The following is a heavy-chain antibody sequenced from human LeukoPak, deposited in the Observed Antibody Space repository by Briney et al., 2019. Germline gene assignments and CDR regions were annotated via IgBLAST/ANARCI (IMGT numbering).Heavy chain of an antibody. V-gene: IGHV3-30*04. CDR1: GFTFSSYA. D-gene: IGHD6-19*01. CDR2: ISYDGSNK. J-gene: IGHJ4*02. CDR3: ARDRYSAVAGIFDY. Sequence: GGSLRLSCAASGFTFSSYAMHWVRQAPGKGLEGVAVISYDGSNKYYADSVKGRFTISRDNSKKTLYLQMNSLRAEDTAVYYCARDRYSAVAGIFDYWGQGTLVTVSS.